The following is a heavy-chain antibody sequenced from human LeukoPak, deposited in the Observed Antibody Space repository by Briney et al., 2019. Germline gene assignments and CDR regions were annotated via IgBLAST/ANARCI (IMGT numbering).Heavy chain of an antibody. Sequence: SETLSLTCTVSGGSISSYYWSWIRQPPGKGLEWIGYIYYSGSTNYKPSLKSRVTISVDTSKNQFFLKLSSVTAADTAVYYCARIPAAISYYYYYMDVWGKGTTVTVSS. CDR2: IYYSGST. CDR3: ARIPAAISYYYYYMDV. J-gene: IGHJ6*03. CDR1: GGSISSYY. D-gene: IGHD2-2*02. V-gene: IGHV4-59*01.